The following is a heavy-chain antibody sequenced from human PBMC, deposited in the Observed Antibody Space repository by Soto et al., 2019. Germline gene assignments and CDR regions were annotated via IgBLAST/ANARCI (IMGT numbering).Heavy chain of an antibody. J-gene: IGHJ4*02. V-gene: IGHV4-34*01. D-gene: IGHD2-8*02. CDR3: ARDKITGLFDY. Sequence: QVQLQQWGAGLLKPSETLSLTCAVYGGSFSGYYWTWIHQPPGTGLELIGEINHSGSTNYNPSLKSRVTISVDTSKNQFSLKLTSVTAADTAVYYCARDKITGLFDYWGQGTLVTVSS. CDR2: INHSGST. CDR1: GGSFSGYY.